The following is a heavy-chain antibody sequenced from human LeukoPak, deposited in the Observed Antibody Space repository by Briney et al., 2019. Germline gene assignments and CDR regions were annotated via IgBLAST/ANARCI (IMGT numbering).Heavy chain of an antibody. D-gene: IGHD3-10*01. V-gene: IGHV4-39*07. CDR3: ARVTRGALQWFDP. CDR2: IYYSGST. CDR1: GGSISSSSYY. Sequence: SQTLSLTCTVSGGSISSSSYYWGWIRQPPGKGLEWIGSIYYSGSTYYNPSLKSRVTISVDTSKNQFSLKLSSVTAADTAVYYCARVTRGALQWFDPWGQGTLVTVSS. J-gene: IGHJ5*02.